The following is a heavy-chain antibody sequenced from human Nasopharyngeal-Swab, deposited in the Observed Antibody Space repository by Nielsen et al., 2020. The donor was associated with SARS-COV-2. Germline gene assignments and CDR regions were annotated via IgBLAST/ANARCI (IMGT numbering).Heavy chain of an antibody. CDR3: ATPWELSAY. J-gene: IGHJ4*02. V-gene: IGHV4-39*01. D-gene: IGHD1-26*01. CDR2: IYYSGST. Sequence: WIRQPPGKGLEWIGSIYYSGSTYYNTSLKSRVTISVDTHKNQFSLKLSSVTAADTAVYYCATPWELSAYWGQGTLVTVSS.